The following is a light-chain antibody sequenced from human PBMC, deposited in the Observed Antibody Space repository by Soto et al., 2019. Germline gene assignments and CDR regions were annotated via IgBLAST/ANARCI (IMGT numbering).Light chain of an antibody. CDR3: QQYYSAPLT. V-gene: IGKV4-1*01. CDR2: WAS. CDR1: RNILYSSNNKNY. Sequence: DIMMIQTLDSLAVSMGERATINCKSSRNILYSSNNKNYLAWYQQKPGQPPKLLIYWASTRESGVPDRFSGSGSGTDFTLTISSLQAEDVAVYYCQQYYSAPLTFGGGTKVEIK. J-gene: IGKJ4*01.